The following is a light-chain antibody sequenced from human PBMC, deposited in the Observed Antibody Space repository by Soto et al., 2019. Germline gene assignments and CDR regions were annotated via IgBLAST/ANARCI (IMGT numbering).Light chain of an antibody. CDR1: RDISVY. CDR3: YWYDNLPSYA. Sequence: DIQMTQSPSSLSASVGDRVTITCQASRDISVYLNWYQQKPGKPPKLLVYDASNLQTGVPLRFSGSWSRTHFTITISSLQPEDIATYYGYWYDNLPSYACGQGAKLEIK. J-gene: IGKJ2*01. V-gene: IGKV1-33*01. CDR2: DAS.